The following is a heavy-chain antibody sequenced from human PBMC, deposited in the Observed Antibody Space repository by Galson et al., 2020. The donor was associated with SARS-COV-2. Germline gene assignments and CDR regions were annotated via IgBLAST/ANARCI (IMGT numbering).Heavy chain of an antibody. D-gene: IGHD1-1*01. Sequence: GGSLRLSCLASGFTYSNSYSSWIGQAPGKGREWLSYISRHGDTIYYANSLTGRLTISRDNPKKVLCLQMNCLRAEDTAVYYCAKALDGQNVVDLWGRRTLLADSS. CDR1: GFTYSNSY. J-gene: IGHJ2*01. V-gene: IGHV3-11*04. CDR3: AKALDGQNVVDL. CDR2: ISRHGDTI.